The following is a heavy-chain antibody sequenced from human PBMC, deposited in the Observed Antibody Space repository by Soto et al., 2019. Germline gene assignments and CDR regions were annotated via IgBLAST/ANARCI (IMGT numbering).Heavy chain of an antibody. J-gene: IGHJ6*02. D-gene: IGHD3-10*01. CDR3: ARDPGWPMVRGVIQDLGPPNYYYYGMDV. Sequence: EVQLVESGGGLVKPGGSLRLSCAASGFTFSSYSMNWVRQAPGKGLEWVSSISSSSSYIYYADSVKGRFTISRDNAKNSLYLQMNSLRAEDTAVYYCARDPGWPMVRGVIQDLGPPNYYYYGMDVWGQGTTVTVSS. V-gene: IGHV3-21*01. CDR2: ISSSSSYI. CDR1: GFTFSSYS.